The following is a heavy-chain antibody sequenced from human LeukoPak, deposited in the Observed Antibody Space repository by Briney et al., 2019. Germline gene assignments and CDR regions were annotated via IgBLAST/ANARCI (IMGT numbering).Heavy chain of an antibody. Sequence: GGSLRLSCAASGFAFSSYSMNWVRQAPGKGLEWVSSISSSSSYIYYADSVKGRFTISRDNAKNSLYLQMNSLRAEDTAVYYCAGGMYSSSSPFDYWGQGTLVTVSS. CDR1: GFAFSSYS. D-gene: IGHD6-6*01. CDR3: AGGMYSSSSPFDY. V-gene: IGHV3-21*01. CDR2: ISSSSSYI. J-gene: IGHJ4*02.